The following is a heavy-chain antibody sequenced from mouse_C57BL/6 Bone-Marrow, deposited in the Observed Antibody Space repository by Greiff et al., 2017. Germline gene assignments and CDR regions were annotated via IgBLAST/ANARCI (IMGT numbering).Heavy chain of an antibody. Sequence: QVHVKQSGAELARPGASVKLSCKASGYTFTSYGISWVKQRTGQGLEWIGEIYPRSGNTYYNEKFKGKATLTADKSSSTAYMELRSLTSEDSAVYFCARRPTAQATYFDYWGQGTTLTVSS. D-gene: IGHD3-2*02. CDR1: GYTFTSYG. J-gene: IGHJ2*01. CDR3: ARRPTAQATYFDY. CDR2: IYPRSGNT. V-gene: IGHV1-81*01.